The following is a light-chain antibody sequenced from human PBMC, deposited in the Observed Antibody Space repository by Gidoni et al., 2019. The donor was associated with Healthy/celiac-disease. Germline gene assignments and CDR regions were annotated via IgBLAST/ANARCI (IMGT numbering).Light chain of an antibody. CDR2: DAS. Sequence: IVLTQSPATLSLSPGERATLSCRASQSVSSYLAWYQQKPGQAPRLLIYDASNRATGIPARFSGSGSGTDFTLTISSLEPEDFAVYYCQQPSNWPLTFGPGTKVDIK. V-gene: IGKV3-11*01. J-gene: IGKJ3*01. CDR3: QQPSNWPLT. CDR1: QSVSSY.